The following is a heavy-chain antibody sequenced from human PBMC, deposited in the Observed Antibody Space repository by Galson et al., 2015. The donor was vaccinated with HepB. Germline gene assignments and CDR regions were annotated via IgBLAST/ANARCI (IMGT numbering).Heavy chain of an antibody. J-gene: IGHJ3*02. CDR2: IYPGDSDT. CDR3: ARGCKYHYDFWSGYYDSLDAFDI. D-gene: IGHD3-3*01. V-gene: IGHV5-51*01. CDR1: GYSFTSYW. Sequence: QSGAEVKKPGESLKISCKGSGYSFTSYWIGWVRQMPGKGLEWMGIIYPGDSDTRYSPSFQGQVTISADKSISTAYLQWSSLKASDTAMYYCARGCKYHYDFWSGYYDSLDAFDIWGQGTMVTVSS.